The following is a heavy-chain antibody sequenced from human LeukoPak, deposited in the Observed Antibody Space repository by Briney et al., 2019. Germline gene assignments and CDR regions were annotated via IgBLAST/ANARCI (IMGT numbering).Heavy chain of an antibody. CDR3: ASDVGAARQGVIDY. J-gene: IGHJ4*02. D-gene: IGHD6-6*01. V-gene: IGHV4-61*02. CDR2: IYTSGST. Sequence: SQTLSLTCTVSGGSISSGSYYWSWIRQPAGKGLEWIGRIYTSGSTNYNPSLKSRVTISVDTSKNQFSLKLSSVTAADTAVYYCASDVGAARQGVIDYWGQGTLVTVSS. CDR1: GGSISSGSYY.